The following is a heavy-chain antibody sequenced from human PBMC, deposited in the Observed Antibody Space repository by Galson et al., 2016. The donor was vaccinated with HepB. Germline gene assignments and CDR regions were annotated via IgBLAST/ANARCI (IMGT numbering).Heavy chain of an antibody. D-gene: IGHD4-11*01. J-gene: IGHJ6*03. CDR1: GFTFSTYS. CDR2: IDGIGTTI. V-gene: IGHV3-48*01. CDR3: TRDLTDYYNYPVWGMDG. Sequence: SLRLSCAASGFTFSTYSMNWVRQAPGKGLEWVSYIDGIGTTIYFADSVKGRFTISRDNGKNSLFLQMSSLRAEDTAVYFCTRDLTDYYNYPVWGMDGGGKGTTVTVSS.